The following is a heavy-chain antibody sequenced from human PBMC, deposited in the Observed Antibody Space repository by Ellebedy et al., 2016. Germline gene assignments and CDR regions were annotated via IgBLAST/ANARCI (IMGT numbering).Heavy chain of an antibody. D-gene: IGHD2-2*01. V-gene: IGHV3-11*01. Sequence: GGSLRLXXAASGFTFSDYYMTWIRQAPGKGLEWVSYISSSGRTIYYADSVKGRFTISRDNAKNSLYLQMNSLRAEDTAVYYCAKQAHRGYCSSTSCYGGMDVWGQGTTVTVSS. CDR3: AKQAHRGYCSSTSCYGGMDV. CDR1: GFTFSDYY. J-gene: IGHJ6*02. CDR2: ISSSGRTI.